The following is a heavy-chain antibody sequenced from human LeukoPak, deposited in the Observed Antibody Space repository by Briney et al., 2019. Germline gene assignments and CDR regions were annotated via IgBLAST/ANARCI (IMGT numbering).Heavy chain of an antibody. V-gene: IGHV4-34*01. D-gene: IGHD3-10*02. Sequence: SETLSLTCAVYGGSFSGYYWSWIRQPPGKGLEWIGEINHSGSTNYNPSLKSRVTISLDTSKNQFSLKLSSVTAADTAVYYCARGLGNYVRSHNWFDPWGQGTLVTVSS. CDR2: INHSGST. CDR1: GGSFSGYY. J-gene: IGHJ5*02. CDR3: ARGLGNYVRSHNWFDP.